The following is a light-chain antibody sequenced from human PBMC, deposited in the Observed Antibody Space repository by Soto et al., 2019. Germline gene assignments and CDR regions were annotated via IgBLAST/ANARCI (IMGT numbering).Light chain of an antibody. Sequence: EIVLTQSPGTLSLSPGERATLSCRASQSVRSSYLAWYQQKPGQAPRLLIYGASSRATGIPDRISGSGSGTDFSLTISRLEPEDFAVYYCQQYGSPPQTFGQGTKLEI. CDR1: QSVRSSY. CDR2: GAS. V-gene: IGKV3-20*01. CDR3: QQYGSPPQT. J-gene: IGKJ1*01.